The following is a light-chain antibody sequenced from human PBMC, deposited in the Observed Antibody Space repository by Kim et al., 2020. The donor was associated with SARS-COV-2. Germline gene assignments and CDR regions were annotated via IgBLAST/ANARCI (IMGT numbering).Light chain of an antibody. V-gene: IGLV1-44*01. CDR3: AAWDDSLNGVI. CDR2: SEE. J-gene: IGLJ2*01. CDR1: SSNIGRNA. Sequence: GQRVTISCSGSSSNIGRNAVNWYQQLPGTAPKLLICSEEHRPSGVPDRFSGSKAGTSDSLAISGLQSEDEADYYCAAWDDSLNGVIFGGGTQLTVL.